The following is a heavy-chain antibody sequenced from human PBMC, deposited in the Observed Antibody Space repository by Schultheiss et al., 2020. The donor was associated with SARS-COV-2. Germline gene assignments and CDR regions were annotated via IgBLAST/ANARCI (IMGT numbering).Heavy chain of an antibody. CDR2: INHSGST. J-gene: IGHJ4*02. D-gene: IGHD2-15*01. CDR3: ARVGYCSGGSCYPRHHFDY. Sequence: GSLRLSCAVYGGSFSGYYWSWIRQPPGKGLELIGEINHSGSTNYNPSLKSRVTISVDTSKNQFSLKLSSVTAADTAVYYCARVGYCSGGSCYPRHHFDYWGQGTLVTVSS. CDR1: GGSFSGYY. V-gene: IGHV4-34*01.